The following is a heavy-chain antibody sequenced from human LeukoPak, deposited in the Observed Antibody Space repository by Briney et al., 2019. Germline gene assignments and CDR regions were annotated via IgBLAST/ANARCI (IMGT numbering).Heavy chain of an antibody. CDR1: GYTLTELF. CDR3: ATSLPLWYYDISD. CDR2: FDPEDGET. D-gene: IGHD3-9*01. V-gene: IGHV1-24*01. J-gene: IGHJ4*02. Sequence: VASVKVSCKVSGYTLTELFINWVRQTPGKGLEWMGGFDPEDGETIYAQKFQGRVTMTEDTSTDTAYMELSSLRSEDTAVYYCATSLPLWYYDISDWGQGTLVTVSS.